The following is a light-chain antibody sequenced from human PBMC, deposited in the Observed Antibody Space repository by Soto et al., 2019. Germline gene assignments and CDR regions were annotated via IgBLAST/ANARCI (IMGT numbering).Light chain of an antibody. CDR3: EQYNNWPRT. CDR1: QSVNSN. V-gene: IGKV3D-15*01. Sequence: EVVMMQPPATLSVSPGERATLSCRASQSVNSNLAWYQQNLGQAPRLLIYGESTRATGIPARFSGSGSGTEFTLTNSSLQSEDFAVYYCEQYNNWPRTVGQGTKVEIK. J-gene: IGKJ1*01. CDR2: GES.